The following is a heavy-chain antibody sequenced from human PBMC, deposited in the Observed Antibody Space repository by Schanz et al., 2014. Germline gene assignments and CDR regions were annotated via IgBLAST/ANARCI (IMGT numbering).Heavy chain of an antibody. V-gene: IGHV1-69*02. CDR2: IIPILGIA. D-gene: IGHD6-13*01. CDR1: GGTFSSYA. J-gene: IGHJ4*02. Sequence: QVQLVQSGAEVKKPGSSMKVSCKSSGGTFSSYAISWVRQAPGQGLEWMGRIIPILGIATYAQEFQGRLTITADKSTFTAYMDVSSLRSEDTAVYYCASSGAGYSSSWDFDYWGQGTLVTVSS. CDR3: ASSGAGYSSSWDFDY.